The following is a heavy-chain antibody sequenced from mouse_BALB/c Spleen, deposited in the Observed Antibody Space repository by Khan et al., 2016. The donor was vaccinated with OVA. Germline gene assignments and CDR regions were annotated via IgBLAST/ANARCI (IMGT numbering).Heavy chain of an antibody. Sequence: QVQLQQSGAELARPGASVKMSCKASGYTFTTYTIHWVKQRPGQGLEWIGYIIPCNAYPNYNQKFKDRATLTADKSSRTAYMQLSSLTYEDSAVYYCVGVGAYSRSDGWFAYWGQATLVTVSA. CDR1: GYTFTTYT. CDR2: IIPCNAYP. V-gene: IGHV1-4*01. CDR3: VGVGAYSRSDGWFAY. D-gene: IGHD2-14*01. J-gene: IGHJ3*01.